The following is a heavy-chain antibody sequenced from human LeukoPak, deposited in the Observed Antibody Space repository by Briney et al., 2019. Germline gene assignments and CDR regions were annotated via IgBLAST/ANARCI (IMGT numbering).Heavy chain of an antibody. J-gene: IGHJ4*02. V-gene: IGHV4-4*07. CDR3: ARDSTMVRGAYYFDY. CDR2: IYTSGST. D-gene: IGHD3-10*01. Sequence: SETLSLTCTVSGGAISSYYWSWIRQPAGQGLEWIGRIYTSGSTNYNPSLKSRVTMSVDTSKNQFSLKLSSVTAADTDVYYCARDSTMVRGAYYFDYWGQGTLVTVSS. CDR1: GGAISSYY.